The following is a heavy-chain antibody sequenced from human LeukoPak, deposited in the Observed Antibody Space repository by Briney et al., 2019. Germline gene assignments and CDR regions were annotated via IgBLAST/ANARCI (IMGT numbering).Heavy chain of an antibody. CDR2: ISSSSSTI. V-gene: IGHV3-48*02. J-gene: IGHJ5*02. CDR1: GFSFSSYS. D-gene: IGHD2-2*01. CDR3: AGEYSSSWFGGWFDP. Sequence: GGSLRLSCAASGFSFSSYSMNWVRQAPGKGLEWVSYISSSSSTIYYADSVKGRFTISRDNAKKSLYLQMNSLRDEDTAVYYCAGEYSSSWFGGWFDPWGQGILVTVSS.